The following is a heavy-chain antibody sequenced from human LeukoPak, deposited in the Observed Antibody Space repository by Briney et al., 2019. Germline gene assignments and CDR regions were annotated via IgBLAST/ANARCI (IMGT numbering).Heavy chain of an antibody. CDR2: INHSGST. CDR1: GGSFSGYY. CDR3: ARSCPDYYDSSGYRPFDY. Sequence: SETLSLTCAVYGGSFSGYYWSWIRQPPGKGLEWIGEINHSGSTNYNPSLKSRVTISVDTSKNQFSLKLSSVTAADTAVYYCARSCPDYYDSSGYRPFDYWGQGTLVTVSS. V-gene: IGHV4-34*01. J-gene: IGHJ4*02. D-gene: IGHD3-22*01.